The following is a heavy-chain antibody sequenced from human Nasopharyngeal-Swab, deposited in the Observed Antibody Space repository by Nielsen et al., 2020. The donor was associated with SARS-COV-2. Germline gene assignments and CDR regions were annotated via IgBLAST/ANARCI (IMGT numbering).Heavy chain of an antibody. CDR3: ARGRVGATDFYYYYGMDV. D-gene: IGHD1-26*01. V-gene: IGHV1-18*01. CDR2: FSAYNGNT. Sequence: ASVKVSCKASGYTFTSYGISWVRQAPGQGLEWMGWFSAYNGNTNYAQKLQGRVTMTTDTSTSTAYMELRSLRSDDTAVYYCARGRVGATDFYYYYGMDVWGQGTTVTVSS. J-gene: IGHJ6*02. CDR1: GYTFTSYG.